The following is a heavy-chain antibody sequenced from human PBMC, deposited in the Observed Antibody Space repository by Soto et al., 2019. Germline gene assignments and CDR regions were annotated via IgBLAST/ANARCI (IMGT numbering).Heavy chain of an antibody. V-gene: IGHV4-30-4*01. Sequence: QVQLQESGPGLVKPSQTLSLTCTVSGGSISSGDYYWSWIRQSPGKGLEWIGHIYDRGSTYSNPSLNSRVFILVDTSKNQFSLNLNSVTAADTAVYYCARGLSGVKVDYWGRGTLVTVSS. CDR2: IYDRGST. CDR1: GGSISSGDYY. J-gene: IGHJ4*02. CDR3: ARGLSGVKVDY. D-gene: IGHD7-27*01.